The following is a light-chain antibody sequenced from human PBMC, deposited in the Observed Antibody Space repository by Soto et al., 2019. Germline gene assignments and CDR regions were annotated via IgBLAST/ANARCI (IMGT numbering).Light chain of an antibody. J-gene: IGKJ1*01. Sequence: ATLSLSPGERATLSCRASQSVSTYLAWYQQKPGQAPRLLIYDASNRATGIPARFSGSGSGTDFTLTISSLEPEDFAVYYCQQRSNWPTFGQGTKVDIK. CDR3: QQRSNWPT. CDR1: QSVSTY. V-gene: IGKV3-11*01. CDR2: DAS.